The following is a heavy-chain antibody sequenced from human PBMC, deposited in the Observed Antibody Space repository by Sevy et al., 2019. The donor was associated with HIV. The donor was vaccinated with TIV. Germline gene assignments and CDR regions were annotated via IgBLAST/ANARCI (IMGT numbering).Heavy chain of an antibody. Sequence: SETLSLTCTVSGGSISSGDYYWSWIRQPPGKGLEWIGYMYYSGRTDYNPSLKSRVTISVDTPKNHFSLKLRSVTAADTAVYYCASQYYDILTGYSPAASDDAFDIWGQGTMVTVSS. CDR1: GGSISSGDYY. CDR2: MYYSGRT. CDR3: ASQYYDILTGYSPAASDDAFDI. D-gene: IGHD3-9*01. J-gene: IGHJ3*02. V-gene: IGHV4-30-4*08.